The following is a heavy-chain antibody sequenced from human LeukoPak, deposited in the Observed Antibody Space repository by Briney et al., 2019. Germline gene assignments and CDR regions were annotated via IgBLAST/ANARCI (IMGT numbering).Heavy chain of an antibody. D-gene: IGHD5-18*01. CDR3: AREGRGYSYGLHFDY. CDR2: IIPIFGTT. J-gene: IGHJ4*02. CDR1: GGTFSSYA. Sequence: ASVKVSCKASGGTFSSYAISWVRQAPGQGLEWMGGIIPIFGTTNYAQKFQGRVTITADESTSTAYMELSSLRSEDTAVYYCAREGRGYSYGLHFDYWGQGTLVTVSS. V-gene: IGHV1-69*13.